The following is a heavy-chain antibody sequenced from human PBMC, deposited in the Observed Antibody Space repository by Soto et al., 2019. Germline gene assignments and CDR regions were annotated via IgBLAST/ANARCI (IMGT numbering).Heavy chain of an antibody. CDR3: ARSDVDTAMVTWGYYYGMDV. CDR1: GFTFSSYA. J-gene: IGHJ6*02. Sequence: VQLVESGGGVVQPGRSLRLSCAASGFTFSSYAMHWVRQAPGKGLEWVAVISYDGSNKYYADSVKGRFTISRDNSKNTLYLQMNSLRAEDTAVYYCARSDVDTAMVTWGYYYGMDVWGQGTTVTVSS. V-gene: IGHV3-30-3*01. D-gene: IGHD5-18*01. CDR2: ISYDGSNK.